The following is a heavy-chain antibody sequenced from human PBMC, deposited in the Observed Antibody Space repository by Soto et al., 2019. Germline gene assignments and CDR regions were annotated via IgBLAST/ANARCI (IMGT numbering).Heavy chain of an antibody. CDR1: GFTFSSYG. CDR2: IWYDGSNK. V-gene: IGHV3-33*01. Sequence: GGSLRLSCAASGFTFSSYGMHWVRQAPGKGLEWVAVIWYDGSNKYYADSVKGRFTISRDNSKNTLYLQMNSLRAEDTAVYYCARVLTEYHRDNWFDPWGQGTLVTVSS. D-gene: IGHD7-27*01. CDR3: ARVLTEYHRDNWFDP. J-gene: IGHJ5*02.